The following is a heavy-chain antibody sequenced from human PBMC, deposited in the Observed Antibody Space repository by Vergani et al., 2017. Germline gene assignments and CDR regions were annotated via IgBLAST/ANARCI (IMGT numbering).Heavy chain of an antibody. CDR3: AGASRPGQRGVDY. J-gene: IGHJ4*02. CDR1: GYTFTSYY. D-gene: IGHD3-16*01. V-gene: IGHV1-46*01. Sequence: QVQLVQSGAEVNKPGASVKVSCKASGYTFTSYYMHWVRQAPGQGLEWMGIINPSGGSTSYAQKFQGRVTMTRDTATSTVYMELSSLRSEDTAVYYCAGASRPGQRGVDYWGQGTLVTVSS. CDR2: INPSGGST.